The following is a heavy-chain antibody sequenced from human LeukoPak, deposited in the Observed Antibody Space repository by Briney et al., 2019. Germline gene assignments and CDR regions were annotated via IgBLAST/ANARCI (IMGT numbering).Heavy chain of an antibody. CDR2: IYYTGST. D-gene: IGHD3-10*01. CDR3: ARGYGSGNYPIDY. CDR1: GGSFSGYY. J-gene: IGHJ4*02. V-gene: IGHV4-59*01. Sequence: SETLSLTCAVYGGSFSGYYWSWIRQPPGKGLEWIGYIYYTGSTNYKPSLKSRVTISVDTSKNQFSLKLNSVTAADTAVYYCARGYGSGNYPIDYWGQGTLVTVSS.